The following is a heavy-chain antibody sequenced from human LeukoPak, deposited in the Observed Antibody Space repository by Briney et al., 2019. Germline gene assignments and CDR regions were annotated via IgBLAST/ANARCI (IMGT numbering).Heavy chain of an antibody. CDR2: FYTTGST. Sequence: SETLSLTCTVSGGSISSGAYYWSWIRQPAGKGLESIGRFYTTGSTNYNPSLKSRVTISVDTARNQFSLKLTSVTAADTAVYCARDATIAAPLMSWGQGTLVIVSS. CDR1: GGSISSGAYY. J-gene: IGHJ4*02. CDR3: ARDATIAAPLMS. D-gene: IGHD6-13*01. V-gene: IGHV4-61*02.